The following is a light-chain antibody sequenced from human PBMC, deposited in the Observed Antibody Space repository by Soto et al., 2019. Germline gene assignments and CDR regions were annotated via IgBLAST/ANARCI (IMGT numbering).Light chain of an antibody. CDR1: QSVSSN. Sequence: EIVMTQSPATLSVSPGERATLSCRANQSVSSNLAWYQQKPGQAPRLLISGASTRATGIPDRFSGSGSETEFTLTISSLQSEDFAVYYCQEYNNWPALTFGGGTKVEIK. V-gene: IGKV3-15*01. CDR2: GAS. J-gene: IGKJ4*01. CDR3: QEYNNWPALT.